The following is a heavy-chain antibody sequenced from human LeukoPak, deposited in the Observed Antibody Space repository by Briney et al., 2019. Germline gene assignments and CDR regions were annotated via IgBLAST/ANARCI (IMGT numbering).Heavy chain of an antibody. D-gene: IGHD3-16*02. Sequence: GGSLRLSCAASGFTFSSYWMSWVRQAPGKGLEWVANVKLDGSEKYYVDSVKGRFTISRDNAKKSLYLQMNSLRDEDTAVYYCARDFFAFGGVIALLDYWGQGTLVTVSS. V-gene: IGHV3-7*01. J-gene: IGHJ4*02. CDR1: GFTFSSYW. CDR2: VKLDGSEK. CDR3: ARDFFAFGGVIALLDY.